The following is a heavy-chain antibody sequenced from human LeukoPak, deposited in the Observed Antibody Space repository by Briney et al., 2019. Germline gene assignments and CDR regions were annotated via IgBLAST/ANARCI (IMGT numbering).Heavy chain of an antibody. Sequence: GASVKVSCKASGYTFTGDYMHWGPEAPGQGLEWMGWINPNSGVTNYAQKFRGRVTMTRDTSISTAYMELSRLRSDDTAVYYCARVPLGSSIAARPGVWYFDLWGRGTLVTVSS. J-gene: IGHJ2*01. CDR1: GYTFTGDY. CDR2: INPNSGVT. CDR3: ARVPLGSSIAARPGVWYFDL. V-gene: IGHV1-2*02. D-gene: IGHD6-6*01.